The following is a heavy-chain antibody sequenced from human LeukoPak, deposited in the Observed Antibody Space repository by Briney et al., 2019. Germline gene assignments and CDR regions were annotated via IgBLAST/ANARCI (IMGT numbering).Heavy chain of an antibody. V-gene: IGHV4-61*02. Sequence: SQTLSLTCTVSGGSISSGSYYWSWIRQPAGKGLEWIGRIYTSGSTNYNPSLKSRVTISVDTSKNQFSLKLSSVTAADTAICYCARARAAANTYADYWGQGTLVTVSS. CDR3: ARARAAANTYADY. J-gene: IGHJ4*02. CDR1: GGSISSGSYY. CDR2: IYTSGST. D-gene: IGHD3-16*01.